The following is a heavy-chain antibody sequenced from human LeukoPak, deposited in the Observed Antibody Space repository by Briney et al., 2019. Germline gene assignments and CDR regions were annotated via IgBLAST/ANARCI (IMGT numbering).Heavy chain of an antibody. CDR3: AKINSPGFLEWLSDFDY. CDR2: ISGSGGST. J-gene: IGHJ4*02. V-gene: IGHV3-23*01. Sequence: TGGSLRLSCAASGFTFSSYAMSWVCQAPGKGLEWVSAISGSGGSTYYADSVKGRFTISRDNSKNTLYLQMNSLRAEDTAVYYCAKINSPGFLEWLSDFDYWGQGTLVTVSS. D-gene: IGHD3-3*01. CDR1: GFTFSSYA.